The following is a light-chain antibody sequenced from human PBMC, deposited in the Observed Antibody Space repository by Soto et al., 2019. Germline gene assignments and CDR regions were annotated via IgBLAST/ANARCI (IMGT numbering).Light chain of an antibody. CDR3: QQYGSSRGT. V-gene: IGKV3-20*01. CDR1: QSVTTNY. J-gene: IGKJ2*01. CDR2: GAS. Sequence: EIVLTQSPGTLSLSPGERATLSCRASQSVTTNYLAWYQHKPGQAPRLLIYGASTRASGIPDTFSGSGSGTDFTLTLSRLEPEDFAVYYCQQYGSSRGTFGQGTKLEI.